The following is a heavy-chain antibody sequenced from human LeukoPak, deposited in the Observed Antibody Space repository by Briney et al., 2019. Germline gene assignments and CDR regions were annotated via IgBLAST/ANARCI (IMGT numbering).Heavy chain of an antibody. J-gene: IGHJ4*02. D-gene: IGHD3-10*01. CDR1: GFTFSTYN. CDR2: ISGSGGRT. CDR3: AQDDRYGSGSSSMDY. V-gene: IGHV3-23*01. Sequence: GGSLRLSCAASGFTFSTYNMSWVRQAPGKGLEWVSAISGSGGRTYYADSVKGRFTISRDNSKNTLYLQMNSLRADDTAVYYCAQDDRYGSGSSSMDYWGQGTLVTVSS.